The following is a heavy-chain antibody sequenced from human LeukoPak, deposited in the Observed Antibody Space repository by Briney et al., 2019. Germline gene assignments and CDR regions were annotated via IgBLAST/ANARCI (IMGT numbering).Heavy chain of an antibody. V-gene: IGHV3-48*01. CDR2: ISSSSSTI. D-gene: IGHD2-8*01. Sequence: GGSLRLSCAASGFTFSSYSMNWVRQAPGKGLEWVSYISSSSSTIYYADSVKGRFTISRDNAKNSLYLQMNRLRAEDTAVYYCARGLIMGLDAFDIWGQGTMVTVSS. CDR1: GFTFSSYS. CDR3: ARGLIMGLDAFDI. J-gene: IGHJ3*02.